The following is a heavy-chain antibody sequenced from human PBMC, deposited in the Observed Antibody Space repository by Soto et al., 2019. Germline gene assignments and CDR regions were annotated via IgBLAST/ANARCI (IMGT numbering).Heavy chain of an antibody. Sequence: KTSETLSLTCTVSGGSISSGDYYWSWIRQPPGKGLEWIGYIYYSGSTYYNPSLKSRVTISVDTSKNQFSLKLSSVTAADTAVYYCASRSRRLYYYGMDVWGQGTTVTVSS. V-gene: IGHV4-30-4*01. CDR2: IYYSGST. J-gene: IGHJ6*02. CDR1: GGSISSGDYY. CDR3: ASRSRRLYYYGMDV. D-gene: IGHD6-25*01.